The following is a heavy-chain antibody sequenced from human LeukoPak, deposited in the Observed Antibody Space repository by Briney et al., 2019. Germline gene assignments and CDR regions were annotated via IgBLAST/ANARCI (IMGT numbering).Heavy chain of an antibody. D-gene: IGHD3-22*01. CDR3: ARVDYYDSSGYWGLSYYYGMDV. J-gene: IGHJ6*02. V-gene: IGHV1-3*01. CDR1: GYTFTSYA. CDR2: INAGNGNT. Sequence: ASVKVSCKASGYTFTSYAMHWVRQAPGQRLEWMGWINAGNGNTKYSQKFQGRVTITRDTSASTAYMELRSLRSDDTAVYYCARVDYYDSSGYWGLSYYYGMDVWGQGTTVTVSS.